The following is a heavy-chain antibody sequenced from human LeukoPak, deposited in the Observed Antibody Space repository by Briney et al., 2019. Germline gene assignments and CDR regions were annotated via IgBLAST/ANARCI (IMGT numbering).Heavy chain of an antibody. V-gene: IGHV4-59*01. Sequence: SETLSLTCTVSGHSISSYHWSWIRQPPGKGLEWIGYISYSGNTNYNPSLKSRVTISVETSKNQFSLKLSSVTAADTAVYYCARVGRGDYTWGSYSCDHWGQGTLVTVSS. J-gene: IGHJ4*02. CDR3: ARVGRGDYTWGSYSCDH. D-gene: IGHD3-16*01. CDR2: ISYSGNT. CDR1: GHSISSYH.